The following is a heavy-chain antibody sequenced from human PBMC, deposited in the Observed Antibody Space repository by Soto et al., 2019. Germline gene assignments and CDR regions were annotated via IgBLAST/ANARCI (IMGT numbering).Heavy chain of an antibody. J-gene: IGHJ4*02. CDR2: ISGSGDST. Sequence: VQLLESGGGLVQPGGSLRLSCAASGFTFSSYAMNWVRQAPGKGLEWVAVISGSGDSTYYADSVKGRFTISRDNSKNTLYLQRNSLAAEDTAEYYRARRSSGWYFDYWGQGTLVTVSS. CDR1: GFTFSSYA. D-gene: IGHD6-19*01. CDR3: ARRSSGWYFDY. V-gene: IGHV3-23*01.